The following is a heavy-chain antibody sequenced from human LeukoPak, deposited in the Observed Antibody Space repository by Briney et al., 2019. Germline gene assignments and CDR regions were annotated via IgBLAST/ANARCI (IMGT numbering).Heavy chain of an antibody. CDR1: GFTFDDYA. D-gene: IGHD3-10*01. Sequence: GGSLRLSCAASGFTFDDYAMHWVRQAPGKGLEWVSGISWNSGSIGYADSVKGRFTISRGNAKNSLYLQMNSLRAEDTAVYYCARDPRGSSAKFDYWGQGTLVTVSS. CDR3: ARDPRGSSAKFDY. J-gene: IGHJ4*02. CDR2: ISWNSGSI. V-gene: IGHV3-9*01.